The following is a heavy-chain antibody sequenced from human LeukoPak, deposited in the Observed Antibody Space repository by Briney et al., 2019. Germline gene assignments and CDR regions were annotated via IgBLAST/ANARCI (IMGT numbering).Heavy chain of an antibody. J-gene: IGHJ3*02. CDR1: GFTFSSYW. D-gene: IGHD5-18*01. Sequence: GGSLRLSCAASGFTFSSYWMHWVRHAPGKGLVWVSRINSDGSSTSYADSVKGRFTISRDNAKNTLYLQMNSLRAEDTAVYYCARGGYSYGLDAFDIWGQGTMVTVSS. CDR3: ARGGYSYGLDAFDI. CDR2: INSDGSST. V-gene: IGHV3-74*01.